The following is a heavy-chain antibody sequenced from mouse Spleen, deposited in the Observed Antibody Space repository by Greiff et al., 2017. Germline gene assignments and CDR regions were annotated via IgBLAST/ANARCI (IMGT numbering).Heavy chain of an antibody. CDR2: IDPSDSYT. CDR1: GYTFTSYW. Sequence: QVQLQQPGAELVMPGASVKLSCKASGYTFTSYWMHWVKQRPGQGLEWIGEIDPSDSYTNYNQKFKGKATLTVDKSSSTAYMQLSSLTSEDSAVYYCARGLHDYWGQGTTLTVSS. CDR3: ARGLHDY. J-gene: IGHJ2*01. D-gene: IGHD2-10*01. V-gene: IGHV1-69*01.